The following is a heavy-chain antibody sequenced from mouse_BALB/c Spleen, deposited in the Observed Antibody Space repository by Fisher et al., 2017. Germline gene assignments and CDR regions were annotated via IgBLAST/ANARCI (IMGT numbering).Heavy chain of an antibody. V-gene: IGHV1-5*01. J-gene: IGHJ4*01. D-gene: IGHD1-1*01. Sequence: KFKGKAKLTAVTSTSTAYMELRSLTSEDSAVYYCARRGDGSSYAMDYWGQGTSVTVSS. CDR3: ARRGDGSSYAMDY.